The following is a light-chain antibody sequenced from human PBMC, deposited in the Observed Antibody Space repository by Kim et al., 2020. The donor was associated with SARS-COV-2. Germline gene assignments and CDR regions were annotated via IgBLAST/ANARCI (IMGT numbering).Light chain of an antibody. CDR1: SSNIGNTY. V-gene: IGLV1-51*01. CDR2: DND. Sequence: QSVLTQPPSVTAAPGQKVTISCSGSSSNIGNTYVSWYQQLPGTAPKLLIYDNDKRPSGIPDRFSGSKSGTSATLGITGLQPEDEADYYCGTWDSSLSDAVFGGGTQLTVL. CDR3: GTWDSSLSDAV. J-gene: IGLJ2*01.